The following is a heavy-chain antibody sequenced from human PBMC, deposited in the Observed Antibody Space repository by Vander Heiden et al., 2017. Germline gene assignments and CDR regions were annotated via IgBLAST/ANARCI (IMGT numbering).Heavy chain of an antibody. CDR2: VDPEDGET. J-gene: IGHJ4*02. CDR1: GYTLPELA. V-gene: IGHV1-24*01. Sequence: QVQLVQSAAEVKKPGASVTVSCKVSGYTLPELAMDGVRQDPGKGLEWMGGVDPEDGETIYEQKFQGRVTMTEDTSTDTAYMELSSLRSEDTAVYYCAAPDSSGYYPRSGFDYWGQGTLVTVSS. CDR3: AAPDSSGYYPRSGFDY. D-gene: IGHD3-22*01.